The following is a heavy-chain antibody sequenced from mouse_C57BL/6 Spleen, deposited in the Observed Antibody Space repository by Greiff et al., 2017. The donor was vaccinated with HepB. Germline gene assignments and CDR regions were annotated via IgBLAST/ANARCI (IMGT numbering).Heavy chain of an antibody. J-gene: IGHJ4*01. V-gene: IGHV1-52*01. CDR2: IDPSDSET. D-gene: IGHD2-10*02. CDR3: ARGGYERSYYAMDY. Sequence: QVQLQQPGAELVRPGSSVKLSCKASGYTFTSYWMHWVKQRPIQGLEWIGNIDPSDSETHYNQKFKDKATLTVDKSSSTAYMQLSSLTSEDSAVYYCARGGYERSYYAMDYWGQGTSVTVSS. CDR1: GYTFTSYW.